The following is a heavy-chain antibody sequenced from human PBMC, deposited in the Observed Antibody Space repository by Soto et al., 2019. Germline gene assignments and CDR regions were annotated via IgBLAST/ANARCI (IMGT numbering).Heavy chain of an antibody. V-gene: IGHV1-69*12. CDR2: IIPIFGTA. J-gene: IGHJ4*02. CDR1: GGTFSSYA. CDR3: AIRLGYDYVWGSYRYSLLDY. D-gene: IGHD3-16*02. Sequence: QVQLVQSGAEVKKPGSSVKVSCKASGGTFSSYAISWVRQAPGQGLEWMGGIIPIFGTANYAQKFQGRVTILADECTSTAYMELSSLRSEDTAVYYCAIRLGYDYVWGSYRYSLLDYWGQGTLVTVSS.